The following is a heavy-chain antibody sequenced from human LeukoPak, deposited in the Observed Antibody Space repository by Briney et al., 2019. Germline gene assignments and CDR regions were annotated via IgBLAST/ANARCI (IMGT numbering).Heavy chain of an antibody. Sequence: ASVKVSCKASGDTFSSNYVQGVRQAPGQGLEWMGIIHPSGGSTTYAQKFQGRVTMTRDTSTRTVYMELSSLRSEDTAMYYCARVRFSSGWYIAFVMCGEGTIVTVSS. J-gene: IGHJ3*02. CDR2: IHPSGGST. CDR3: ARVRFSSGWYIAFVM. CDR1: GDTFSSNY. D-gene: IGHD6-19*01. V-gene: IGHV1-46*01.